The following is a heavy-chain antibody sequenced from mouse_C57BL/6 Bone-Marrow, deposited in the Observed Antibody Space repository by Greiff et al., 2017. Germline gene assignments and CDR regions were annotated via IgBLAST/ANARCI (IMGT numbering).Heavy chain of an antibody. D-gene: IGHD1-1*01. CDR1: GFTFSSYT. CDR3: SRQVTTVLATKYFDV. Sequence: DVKLQESGGGLVKPGGSLKLSCAASGFTFSSYTMSWVRQTPEKRLQWVAAISGGGGNTYYPDSVKGRFTISRDNDKNILYLQMSSLMSEDTALYYCSRQVTTVLATKYFDVWGTGTTVTVSS. CDR2: ISGGGGNT. V-gene: IGHV5-9*01. J-gene: IGHJ1*03.